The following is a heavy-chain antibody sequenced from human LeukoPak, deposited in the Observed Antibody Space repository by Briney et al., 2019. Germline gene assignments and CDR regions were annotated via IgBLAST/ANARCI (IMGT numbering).Heavy chain of an antibody. CDR2: IYYSGST. Sequence: PSETLSLTCTVSGGSISSGDYYWSWIRQPPGKGLEWIGYIYYSGSTYYNPSLKSRVTISVDTSKNQFSLKLSSVTAADTAVYYCARGGNGDAFDIWGQGTMVTVSS. D-gene: IGHD4-23*01. J-gene: IGHJ3*02. V-gene: IGHV4-30-4*01. CDR3: ARGGNGDAFDI. CDR1: GGSISSGDYY.